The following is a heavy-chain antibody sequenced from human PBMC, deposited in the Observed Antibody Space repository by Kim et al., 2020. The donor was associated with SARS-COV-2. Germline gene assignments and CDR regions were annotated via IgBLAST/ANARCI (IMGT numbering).Heavy chain of an antibody. CDR2: IHTSGNT. J-gene: IGHJ4*02. CDR1: TFAVSSNF. CDR3: TRGRPFGY. Sequence: GGSLRLSCVASTFAVSSNFMTWVRQAAGKGLEWVSVIHTSGNTYYADSVKGRFTISRDNSKNTLYLQMNSLTVEDTAVYYCTRGRPFGYWGQGTLVTVSS. V-gene: IGHV3-66*01.